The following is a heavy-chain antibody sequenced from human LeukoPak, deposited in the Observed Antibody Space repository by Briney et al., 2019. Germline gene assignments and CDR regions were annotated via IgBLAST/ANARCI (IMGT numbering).Heavy chain of an antibody. CDR2: ISAYNGNT. Sequence: ASVKVSCKASGYTFTSYGISWVRQAPGQGLEWMGWISAYNGNTNYAQKLQGRVTMTTDTSTSTAYMELRSLRSDDTAVYYCARDQPSPYSGGWYRGCFDYWGQGTLVTVSS. J-gene: IGHJ4*02. V-gene: IGHV1-18*01. D-gene: IGHD6-19*01. CDR1: GYTFTSYG. CDR3: ARDQPSPYSGGWYRGCFDY.